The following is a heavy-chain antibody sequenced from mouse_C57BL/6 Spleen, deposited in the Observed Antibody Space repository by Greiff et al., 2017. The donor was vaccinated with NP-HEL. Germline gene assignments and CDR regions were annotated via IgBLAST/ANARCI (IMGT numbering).Heavy chain of an antibody. CDR2: FYPGSGSI. D-gene: IGHD1-1*01. CDR1: GYTFTEYT. V-gene: IGHV1-62-2*01. CDR3: ARHEGDYYGSSYPYAMDY. J-gene: IGHJ4*01. Sequence: QVQLQQSGAELVKPGASVKLSCEASGYTFTEYTIHWVKQRSGQGLEWIGWFYPGSGSIKYNEKFKDKATLTADKSSSTVYMELSRLTSEDSAVYFCARHEGDYYGSSYPYAMDYWGQGTSVTVSS.